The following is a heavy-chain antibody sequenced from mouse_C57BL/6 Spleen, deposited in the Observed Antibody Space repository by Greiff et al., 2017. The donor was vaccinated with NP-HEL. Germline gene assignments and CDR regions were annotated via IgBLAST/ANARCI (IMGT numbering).Heavy chain of an antibody. CDR1: GYSITSGYY. Sequence: DVQLVESGPGLVKPSQSLSLTCSVTGYSITSGYYWNWIRQFPGNKLEWMGYISYDGSNNYNPSLKNRISITRDTSKNQFFLKLNSVTTEDTATYYCARVAGDDDGEDYYAMDYWGQGTSVTVSS. V-gene: IGHV3-6*01. CDR3: ARVAGDDDGEDYYAMDY. CDR2: ISYDGSN. D-gene: IGHD2-4*01. J-gene: IGHJ4*01.